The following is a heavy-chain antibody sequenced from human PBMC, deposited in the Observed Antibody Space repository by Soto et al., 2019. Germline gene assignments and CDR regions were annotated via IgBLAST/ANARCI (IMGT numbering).Heavy chain of an antibody. CDR3: SRVCGSSPHRLYD. V-gene: IGHV1-2*04. Sequence: GASVKVSCKASGYTFTGYYMHWVRQAPGQGLEWMGWINPNSGGTNYAQKFQGWVTMTRDTSISTAYMELSRLRSDDTAVYYCSRVCGSSPHRLYDWGQGTLVTVSS. CDR2: INPNSGGT. J-gene: IGHJ4*02. CDR1: GYTFTGYY. D-gene: IGHD6-6*01.